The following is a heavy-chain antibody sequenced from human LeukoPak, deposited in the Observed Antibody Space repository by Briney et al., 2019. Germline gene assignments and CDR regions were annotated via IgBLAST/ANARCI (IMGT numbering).Heavy chain of an antibody. D-gene: IGHD3-10*01. CDR3: AKEYYYGSGSSPLDY. CDR1: GFTFSSCG. J-gene: IGHJ4*02. CDR2: ISYDGSNK. Sequence: GGSLRLSCAASGFTFSSCGMHWVRQAPGKGLEWVAVISYDGSNKYYADSVKGQFTISRDNSKNTLYLQMNSLRAEDTAVYYCAKEYYYGSGSSPLDYWGQGTLVTVSS. V-gene: IGHV3-30*18.